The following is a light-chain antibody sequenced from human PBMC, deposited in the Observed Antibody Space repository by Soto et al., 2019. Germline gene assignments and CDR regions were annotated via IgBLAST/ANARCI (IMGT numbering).Light chain of an antibody. V-gene: IGKV3-15*01. CDR2: DAS. CDR3: QQYYEWPWT. Sequence: EIVMTQSPATLSVSPGERATLSCRASQYIGYTLAWYQQKPGQAPRLLTSDASTRATDVPARFSGSGSGREFSLIVSSLQSEDFAVYYCQQYYEWPWTFGQGTKVEI. J-gene: IGKJ1*01. CDR1: QYIGYT.